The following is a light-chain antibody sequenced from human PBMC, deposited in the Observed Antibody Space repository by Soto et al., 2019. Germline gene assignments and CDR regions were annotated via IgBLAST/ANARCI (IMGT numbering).Light chain of an antibody. V-gene: IGKV1-39*01. CDR1: QSISNY. Sequence: DMEMTQSPSSLSASVGDRVTITCRASQSISNYLNWYQHTPGKVPKLLIYAASSLQSGVPTRFSGRGSGTDFTLTINSLQPEDVATYYCQQSYGTPLTFGGGTKSEIK. CDR3: QQSYGTPLT. CDR2: AAS. J-gene: IGKJ4*01.